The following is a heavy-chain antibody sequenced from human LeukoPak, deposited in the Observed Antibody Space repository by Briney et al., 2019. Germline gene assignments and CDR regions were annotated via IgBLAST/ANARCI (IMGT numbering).Heavy chain of an antibody. CDR2: IYSGGST. Sequence: GGSLRLSCAASGFTVSSNYMSWVRQAPGEGLEWVSVIYSGGSTYYADSVKGRFTISRDNSKNTLYLQMNSLRAEDTAVYYCARADHYYYYYMDVWGRGTTVTISS. CDR3: ARADHYYYYYMDV. V-gene: IGHV3-53*01. J-gene: IGHJ6*03. CDR1: GFTVSSNY.